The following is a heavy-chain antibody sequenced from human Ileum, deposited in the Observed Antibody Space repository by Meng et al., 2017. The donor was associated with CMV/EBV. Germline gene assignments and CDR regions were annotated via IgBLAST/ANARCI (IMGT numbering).Heavy chain of an antibody. Sequence: GSLRLSCTVSGDSISSYYWTWIRQSPGKGLEFIGNVFSTGSPNYNPSLKSRVTMTQDMSKNQFSLKLTSVTVADTAVYYCARDFSSYFDYWGQGTLVTVSS. V-gene: IGHV4-59*01. J-gene: IGHJ4*02. CDR2: VFSTGSP. D-gene: IGHD2-2*01. CDR3: ARDFSSYFDY. CDR1: GDSISSYY.